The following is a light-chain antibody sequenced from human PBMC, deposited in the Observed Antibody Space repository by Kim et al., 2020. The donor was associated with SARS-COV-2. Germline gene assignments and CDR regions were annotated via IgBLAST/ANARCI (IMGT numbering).Light chain of an antibody. V-gene: IGKV1-9*01. Sequence: ASVGDRVTITCRASQGISSYLVWYQQKPGKAPKLLIYAASTLQSGVPSRFSGSGSGTDFTLTISSLQPEDFATYYCQQLNSYPWTFGQGTKVDIK. J-gene: IGKJ1*01. CDR2: AAS. CDR3: QQLNSYPWT. CDR1: QGISSY.